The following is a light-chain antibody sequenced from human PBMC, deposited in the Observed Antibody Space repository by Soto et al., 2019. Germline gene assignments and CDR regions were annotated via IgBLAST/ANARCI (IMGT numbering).Light chain of an antibody. Sequence: QLVLTQPPSASASRGASVTLTCTLSSGYSNYKVDWYQQRPGKGPRFVMRVGPGGIVGSKGDGIPDRFSVLGSGLNRYLTIKNIQEEDESDYHCGADHGTGSNFVSGVFGGGTKLTVL. V-gene: IGLV9-49*01. J-gene: IGLJ3*02. CDR2: VGPGGIVG. CDR1: SGYSNYK. CDR3: GADHGTGSNFVSGV.